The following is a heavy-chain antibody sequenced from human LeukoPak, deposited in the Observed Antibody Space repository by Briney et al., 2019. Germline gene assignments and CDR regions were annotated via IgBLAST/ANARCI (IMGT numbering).Heavy chain of an antibody. CDR1: GFIFSNYW. CDR2: INGDGS. V-gene: IGHV3-74*01. J-gene: IGHJ6*02. CDR3: AGYNWNYDIDV. Sequence: GGSLRLSCVASGFIFSNYWMYWVSQAPGKGLVWVSRINGDGSYGVSVNGRFTISRDNAKSTLYLQMHNLRVEDTAVYYCAGYNWNYDIDVWGQGTTVIVSS. D-gene: IGHD1-20*01.